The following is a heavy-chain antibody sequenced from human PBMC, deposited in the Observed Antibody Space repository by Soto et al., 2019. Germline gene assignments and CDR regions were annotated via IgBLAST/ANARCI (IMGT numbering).Heavy chain of an antibody. Sequence: QVQLVQSGAEVKKPGASVKVSCKASGYTFTSYDINWVRQATGQGLEWMGWMNPNTGNTGYAQNFQGRVTMTRNTSLTTAYRELSSLRYEDTAVYYCARERAVAGFAYWGQGTLVTVSS. CDR1: GYTFTSYD. J-gene: IGHJ4*02. CDR2: MNPNTGNT. V-gene: IGHV1-8*01. D-gene: IGHD6-19*01. CDR3: ARERAVAGFAY.